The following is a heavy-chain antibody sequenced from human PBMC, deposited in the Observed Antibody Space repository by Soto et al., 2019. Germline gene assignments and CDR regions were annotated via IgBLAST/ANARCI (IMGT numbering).Heavy chain of an antibody. Sequence: SLRLSCAASGFTFSSYEMNWVRQAPGKGLEWVSYISSSGSTIYYADSVKGRFTISRDNAKNSLYLQMNSLRAEDTAVYYCASLIAVAGNFDYWGQGTLVTVSS. CDR3: ASLIAVAGNFDY. J-gene: IGHJ4*02. D-gene: IGHD6-19*01. CDR1: GFTFSSYE. V-gene: IGHV3-48*03. CDR2: ISSSGSTI.